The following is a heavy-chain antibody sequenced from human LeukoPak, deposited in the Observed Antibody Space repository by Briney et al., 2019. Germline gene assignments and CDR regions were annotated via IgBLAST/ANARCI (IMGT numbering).Heavy chain of an antibody. V-gene: IGHV3-9*01. Sequence: GGSLRLSCAASGFTFDDYAMHWVRQAPGKGLEWVSGISWNSGSIGYADSVKGRFTISRDNAENSLYLQMNSLRAEDTALYYCAKGLFGSGWYNYFDYWGQGTLVTVSS. CDR3: AKGLFGSGWYNYFDY. CDR2: ISWNSGSI. D-gene: IGHD6-19*01. J-gene: IGHJ4*02. CDR1: GFTFDDYA.